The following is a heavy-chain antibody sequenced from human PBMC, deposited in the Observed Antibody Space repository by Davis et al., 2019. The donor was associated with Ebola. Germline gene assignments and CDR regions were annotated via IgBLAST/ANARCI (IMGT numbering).Heavy chain of an antibody. J-gene: IGHJ6*02. CDR2: INDSERT. D-gene: IGHD2-15*01. Sequence: GSLRLSCAASGFTFSSYSMNWIRQSPGKGLEWIGEINDSERTKYNPSLKSRVTISVDTSKNQFSLKLTSVTAADTAHYYCARARTLITRIKSYYYGMEVWGQGTTVTVS. CDR1: GFTFSSYS. CDR3: ARARTLITRIKSYYYGMEV. V-gene: IGHV4-34*01.